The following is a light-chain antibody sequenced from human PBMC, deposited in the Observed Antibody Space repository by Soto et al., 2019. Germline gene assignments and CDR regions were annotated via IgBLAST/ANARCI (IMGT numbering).Light chain of an antibody. CDR3: QQYDSYPLT. Sequence: DIRMTQSPSTLSASVGDRVTITCRASQGISSWLAWYQRKPGKAPKFLIYKASSLESGVPLRFSGSGSGTEFTLTTDGLQPDDLATSYCQQYDSYPLTFGGGTKVEIK. V-gene: IGKV1-5*03. CDR1: QGISSW. J-gene: IGKJ4*01. CDR2: KAS.